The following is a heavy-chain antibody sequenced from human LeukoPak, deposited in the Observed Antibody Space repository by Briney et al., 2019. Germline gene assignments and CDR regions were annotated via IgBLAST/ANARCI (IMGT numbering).Heavy chain of an antibody. CDR3: AGSVAGTTLDY. CDR2: IYYSGST. D-gene: IGHD6-19*01. Sequence: SETLSLTCTVSGGSISSSSYYWGWIRQPPGKGLEWIGTIYYSGSTYYNPSLKSRVTISVDTSKNQFSLKLSSVTAADTAVYYCAGSVAGTTLDYWGQGTLVTVSS. J-gene: IGHJ4*02. CDR1: GGSISSSSYY. V-gene: IGHV4-39*01.